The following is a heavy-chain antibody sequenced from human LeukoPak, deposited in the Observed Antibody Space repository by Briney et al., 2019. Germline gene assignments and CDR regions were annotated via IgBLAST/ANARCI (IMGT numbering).Heavy chain of an antibody. V-gene: IGHV3-74*01. CDR3: ARDRARVEGQLGSFDY. D-gene: IGHD5-18*01. CDR1: GFTFSTYW. CDR2: INSDGSGT. Sequence: GGSLRLSCAASGFTFSTYWMHWVRQAPRKGLVWVSRINSDGSGTIYADSVKGRFTISRDNAKNTLYLQMNSLRAEDTAVYYCARDRARVEGQLGSFDYWGQGTLVTVSS. J-gene: IGHJ4*02.